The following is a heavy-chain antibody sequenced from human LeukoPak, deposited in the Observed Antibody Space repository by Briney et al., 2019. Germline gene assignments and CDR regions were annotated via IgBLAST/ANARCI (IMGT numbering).Heavy chain of an antibody. Sequence: PSETLSLTCTVSGYSISSGYYWGWIRQPPGKGLEWIGSIYNSGSTYYTPSLKSRVTISVDTSKNQFSLKLRSVTAADTAMYYCARAYSSSWYYNWFDPWGQGTLVTVSS. CDR1: GYSISSGYY. V-gene: IGHV4-38-2*02. CDR3: ARAYSSSWYYNWFDP. CDR2: IYNSGST. D-gene: IGHD6-13*01. J-gene: IGHJ5*02.